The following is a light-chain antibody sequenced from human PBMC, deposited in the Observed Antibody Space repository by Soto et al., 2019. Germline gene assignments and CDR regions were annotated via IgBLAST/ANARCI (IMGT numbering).Light chain of an antibody. CDR1: QTLSSSY. V-gene: IGKV3-20*01. CDR3: QQYHNSPRT. CDR2: GAF. Sequence: EIVLTQSPGNLSLSPGERASLSCRATQTLSSSYLAWYQQKPGQAPRLLIYGAFNRAAGTPDRFSGSGSGTDFTLTISRLEPEDFAVYYCQQYHNSPRTFGQGTKVEI. J-gene: IGKJ1*01.